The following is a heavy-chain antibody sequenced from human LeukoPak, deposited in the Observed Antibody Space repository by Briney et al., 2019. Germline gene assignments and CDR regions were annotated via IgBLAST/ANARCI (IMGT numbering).Heavy chain of an antibody. CDR2: IYYSGST. D-gene: IGHD6-19*01. CDR3: ATAIPGIAVAGGLDYFDY. CDR1: GGSISSYY. Sequence: PSETLSLTCTVSGGSISSYYWSWIRQPPGKGLEWIVYIYYSGSTNYNPSLKSRVTISVDTSKNQFSLKLSSVTAADAAVYYCATAIPGIAVAGGLDYFDYWGQGTLVTVSS. J-gene: IGHJ4*02. V-gene: IGHV4-59*01.